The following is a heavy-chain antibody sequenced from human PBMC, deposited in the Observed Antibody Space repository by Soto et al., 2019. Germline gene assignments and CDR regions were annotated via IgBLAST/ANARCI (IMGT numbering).Heavy chain of an antibody. Sequence: EVQLVESGGGLVKPGGSLRLSCAASGFTLSSKTMNWVRQAPGKGLEWVSSISSDSTYIYYADSVKGRFTISRDNAKNSLYQKMNSRRAEDTALYYCARGYCGRASCYTGGYYYYARAVWGQGTTVTVPS. V-gene: IGHV3-21*01. J-gene: IGHJ6*02. D-gene: IGHD2-2*02. CDR3: ARGYCGRASCYTGGYYYYARAV. CDR2: ISSDSTYI. CDR1: GFTLSSKT.